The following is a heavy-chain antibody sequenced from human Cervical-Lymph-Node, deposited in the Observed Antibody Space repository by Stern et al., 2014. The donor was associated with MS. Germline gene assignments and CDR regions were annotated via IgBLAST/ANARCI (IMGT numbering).Heavy chain of an antibody. CDR3: ARDYGDYAFDY. D-gene: IGHD4-17*01. CDR2: IYPGDADT. CDR1: GHSFTANW. V-gene: IGHV5-51*01. J-gene: IGHJ4*02. Sequence: EVQLVQSGAEVKKPGESLQISCKGSGHSFTANWIASVSQMPGTALEWMGIIYPGDADTRYSPSFQGQVTISADKSISTAYLQWSSLKASDTAMYYCARDYGDYAFDYWGQGTLVTVSS.